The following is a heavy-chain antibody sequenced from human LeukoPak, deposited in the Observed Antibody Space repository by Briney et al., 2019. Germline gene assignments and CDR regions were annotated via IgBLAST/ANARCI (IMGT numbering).Heavy chain of an antibody. CDR3: ARGYRSGGSCYSYYYYNYMDV. V-gene: IGHV4-34*01. D-gene: IGHD2-15*01. Sequence: SETLSLTCAVYGGSFSGYYWSWIRQPPGKGLEWMGEINHSGSTNYNPSLKSRVTISVDTSKHQFSLKLSSVTAADTAVYYCARGYRSGGSCYSYYYYNYMDVWGKGTTVTVSS. J-gene: IGHJ6*03. CDR1: GGSFSGYY. CDR2: INHSGST.